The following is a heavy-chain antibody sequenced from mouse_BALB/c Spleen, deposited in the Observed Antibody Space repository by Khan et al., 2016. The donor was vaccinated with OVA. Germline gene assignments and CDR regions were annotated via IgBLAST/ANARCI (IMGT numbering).Heavy chain of an antibody. D-gene: IGHD4-1*01. CDR2: INPSRCYT. V-gene: IGHV1-4*01. CDR3: SRTHGR. Sequence: QVQLQQSGAELARPGASVKMSCKASGYTFTSYTMHWVKQRPGQGLEWIGYINPSRCYTKYNQKFKEKATLTADKSSSTAYMKLRSLKSEDSACYYCSRTHGRWGQGTTLTVSS. CDR1: GYTFTSYT. J-gene: IGHJ2*01.